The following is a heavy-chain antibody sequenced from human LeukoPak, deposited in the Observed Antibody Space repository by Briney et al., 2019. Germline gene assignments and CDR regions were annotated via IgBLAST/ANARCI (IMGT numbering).Heavy chain of an antibody. V-gene: IGHV3-23*01. Sequence: GGSLRLSCAGSGFTFSTYAMTWVRQAPGKGLEGVSVISASGDPTHYADPVKGRFTISRYNAKKTLYLRLNSLRVEDTAMYYCAKNLIREKFFPRDWGQGTLVTVSS. D-gene: IGHD3-10*01. CDR2: ISASGDPT. CDR1: GFTFSTYA. CDR3: AKNLIREKFFPRD. J-gene: IGHJ4*02.